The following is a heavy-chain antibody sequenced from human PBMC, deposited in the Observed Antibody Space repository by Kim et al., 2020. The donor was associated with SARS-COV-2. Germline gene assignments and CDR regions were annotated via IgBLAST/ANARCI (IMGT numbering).Heavy chain of an antibody. D-gene: IGHD3-3*01. Sequence: GGSLRLSCAASGFTFSSYAMHWVRQAPGKGLEWVAVISYDGSNKYYADSVKGRFTISRDNSKNTLYLQMNSLRAEDTAVYYCARGEYQPHETNFWSGYYPYYYYGMDVWGHGTTVTVSS. V-gene: IGHV3-30*04. CDR2: ISYDGSNK. CDR1: GFTFSSYA. CDR3: ARGEYQPHETNFWSGYYPYYYYGMDV. J-gene: IGHJ6*02.